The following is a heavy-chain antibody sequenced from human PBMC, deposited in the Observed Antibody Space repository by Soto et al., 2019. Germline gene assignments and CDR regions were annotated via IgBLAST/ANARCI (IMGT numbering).Heavy chain of an antibody. V-gene: IGHV3-30*03. D-gene: IGHD2-2*01. J-gene: IGHJ3*02. CDR1: GFTFGSYG. CDR3: ARILAGGDIVVVPAAADAFDI. CDR2: IPYDGSNK. Sequence: PGGSLRLSCAASGFTFGSYGMHWVRQAPGKGLEWVAVIPYDGSNKYYADSVKGRFTISRDNSKNTLYLQMNSLRAEDTAVYYCARILAGGDIVVVPAAADAFDIWGQGTMVTVSS.